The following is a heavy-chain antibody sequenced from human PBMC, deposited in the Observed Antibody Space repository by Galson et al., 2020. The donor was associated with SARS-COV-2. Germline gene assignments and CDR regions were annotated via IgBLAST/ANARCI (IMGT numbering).Heavy chain of an antibody. Sequence: GESLKISCAASGFTFSSYAMHWVRQAPGQGLEYVSAISSNGGSTYYANSVKGRFTISRDNSKNTLYLQMGSLRAEDMAVYYCARGDYDYVWGSYNYWGQGTLVTVSS. D-gene: IGHD3-16*01. J-gene: IGHJ4*02. CDR1: GFTFSSYA. V-gene: IGHV3-64*01. CDR3: ARGDYDYVWGSYNY. CDR2: ISSNGGST.